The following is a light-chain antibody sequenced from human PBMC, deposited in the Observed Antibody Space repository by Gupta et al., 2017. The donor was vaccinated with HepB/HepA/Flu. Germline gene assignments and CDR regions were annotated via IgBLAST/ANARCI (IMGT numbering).Light chain of an antibody. J-gene: IGLJ2*01. CDR1: SSNIGSNA. Sequence: HSVLTPPPSASGPPGPRLTISCSGSSSNIGSNAVNWYQPLPGPAPKLLIYNNNQRPSGVPDRFSGSKSGTSASLAIRGLQAEDEADYYCAAWDDSLNGVAFGGGTKLTVL. V-gene: IGLV1-44*01. CDR2: NNN. CDR3: AAWDDSLNGVA.